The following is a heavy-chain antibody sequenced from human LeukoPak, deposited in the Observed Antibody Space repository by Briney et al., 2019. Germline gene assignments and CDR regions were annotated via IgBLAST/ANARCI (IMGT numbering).Heavy chain of an antibody. CDR2: FDPEDGET. Sequence: ASVKVSCKVSGYTLTELSMHWVRQAPGKGLEWMGGFDPEDGETIYAQKFQGGVTMTEDTSTDTAYMELSSLRSEDTAVYYCATDLLLAAAGSYWGQGTLVTVSS. J-gene: IGHJ4*02. CDR1: GYTLTELS. CDR3: ATDLLLAAAGSY. V-gene: IGHV1-24*01. D-gene: IGHD6-13*01.